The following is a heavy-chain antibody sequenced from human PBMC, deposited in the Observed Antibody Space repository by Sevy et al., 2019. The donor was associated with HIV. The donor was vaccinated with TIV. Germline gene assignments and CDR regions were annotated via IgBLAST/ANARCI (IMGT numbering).Heavy chain of an antibody. J-gene: IGHJ4*02. Sequence: GGSLRLSCAASGFTFSNAWMSWVRQSPGKGLEWVGRIRSKAGGGTTDYATIVKGKITISRDDSGDILYLQLNSLEIEDTAVYYCTTDHRRDGIVVVPFEYWGQGTLVTVSS. CDR2: IRSKAGGGTT. CDR3: TTDHRRDGIVVVPFEY. CDR1: GFTFSNAW. V-gene: IGHV3-15*01. D-gene: IGHD2-15*01.